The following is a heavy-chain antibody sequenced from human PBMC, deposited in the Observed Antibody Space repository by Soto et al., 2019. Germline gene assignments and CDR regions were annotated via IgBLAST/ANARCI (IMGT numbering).Heavy chain of an antibody. V-gene: IGHV1-46*03. Sequence: ASVKVSCKASGYTFTSYYMHWVRQAPGQGLEWMGIINPSGGSTSYAQKFQGRVTMTRDTSTSTVYMELSSLRSEDTAVYYCARVSYDFWSGYSYRPQNDAFDIWGQGTMVTVSS. CDR3: ARVSYDFWSGYSYRPQNDAFDI. CDR1: GYTFTSYY. J-gene: IGHJ3*02. CDR2: INPSGGST. D-gene: IGHD3-3*01.